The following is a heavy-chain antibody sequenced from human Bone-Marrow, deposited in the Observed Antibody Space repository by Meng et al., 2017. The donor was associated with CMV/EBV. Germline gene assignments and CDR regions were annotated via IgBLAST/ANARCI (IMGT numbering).Heavy chain of an antibody. Sequence: ESLKISCTVSGYSISSGYYWGWIRQPPGKGLEWIGSICHSGSTYYNSSLKSRVTISVDTSKNQFSLKLTSVTAADTAVYYCARDDENDYGAGPFDYWGQGTLVTVSS. CDR2: ICHSGST. V-gene: IGHV4-38-2*02. J-gene: IGHJ4*02. CDR1: GYSISSGYY. CDR3: ARDDENDYGAGPFDY. D-gene: IGHD4/OR15-4a*01.